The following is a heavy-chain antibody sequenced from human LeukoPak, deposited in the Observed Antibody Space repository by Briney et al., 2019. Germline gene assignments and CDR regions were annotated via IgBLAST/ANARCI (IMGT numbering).Heavy chain of an antibody. V-gene: IGHV3-7*01. Sequence: GGSLRLSCAASGFTFSNYWMSWVRQAPGKGLEWVAKIKQDESEIYYVDSVKGRFTISRDNAENSLYLQMNSLRAEDTAVYYCASGWGPMVVSYWGQGTLVTVSS. CDR2: IKQDESEI. CDR3: ASGWGPMVVSY. D-gene: IGHD2-8*02. CDR1: GFTFSNYW. J-gene: IGHJ4*02.